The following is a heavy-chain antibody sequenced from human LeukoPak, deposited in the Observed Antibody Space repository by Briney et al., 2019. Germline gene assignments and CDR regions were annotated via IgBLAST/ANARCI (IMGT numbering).Heavy chain of an antibody. CDR1: GYSFTSYW. D-gene: IGHD3-22*01. J-gene: IGHJ3*02. V-gene: IGHV5-51*01. CDR2: IYPGDSDT. CDR3: ASPVYYYDSSGLGAFDI. Sequence: GESLKISCKDSGYSFTSYWIGWVRQMPGKGLEWMGIIYPGDSDTRYSPSFQGQVTISADKSISTAYLQWSSLKASDTAMYYCASPVYYYDSSGLGAFDIWGQGTMVTVSS.